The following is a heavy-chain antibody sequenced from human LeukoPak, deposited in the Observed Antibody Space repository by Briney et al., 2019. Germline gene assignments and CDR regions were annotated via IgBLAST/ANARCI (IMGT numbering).Heavy chain of an antibody. J-gene: IGHJ6*02. Sequence: GGSLRLSCAASGFTFSSYAMHWVRQAPGKGLEWVAVISYDGSNKYYADSVKGRFTISRENSKNTLYLQMNSLRAEDTAVYYCARDHSSGWYSVYYGMDVWGQGTTVTVSS. V-gene: IGHV3-30*04. CDR1: GFTFSSYA. CDR3: ARDHSSGWYSVYYGMDV. CDR2: ISYDGSNK. D-gene: IGHD6-19*01.